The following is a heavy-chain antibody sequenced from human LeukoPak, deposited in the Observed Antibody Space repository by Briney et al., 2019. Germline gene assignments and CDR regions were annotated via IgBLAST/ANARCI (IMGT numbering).Heavy chain of an antibody. CDR3: ARSLGQHYYYYYYMDV. V-gene: IGHV4-59*01. J-gene: IGHJ6*03. CDR2: IYYSGST. D-gene: IGHD7-27*01. CDR1: GGSISSYY. Sequence: SETLSLTCTVSGGSISSYYCSWIRQPPGKGLEWIGYIYYSGSTNYNPSLKSRVTISVDTSKNQFSLKLSSVTAADTAVYYCARSLGQHYYYYYYMDVWGKGTTVTVSS.